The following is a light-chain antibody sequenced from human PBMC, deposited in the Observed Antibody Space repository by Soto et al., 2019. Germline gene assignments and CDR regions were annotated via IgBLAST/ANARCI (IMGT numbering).Light chain of an antibody. Sequence: ESVLTQSAVALSLSLGERVTLSCRASQSIGSYLGWLQQKPGQAPRLLIYDASKRATGIPGRFSGSGSGTDFTLTISSLEPEDFAVYYCHQRRNPLTFGQGTRLEIK. CDR2: DAS. CDR1: QSIGSY. J-gene: IGKJ5*01. V-gene: IGKV3-11*01. CDR3: HQRRNPLT.